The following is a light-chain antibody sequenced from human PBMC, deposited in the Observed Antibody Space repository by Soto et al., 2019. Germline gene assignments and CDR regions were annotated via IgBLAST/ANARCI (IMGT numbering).Light chain of an antibody. V-gene: IGKV3-15*01. CDR3: QKDNDWPPTWT. CDR1: QSVSSN. CDR2: GAS. Sequence: EIVMTQSPATLSVSPGERATLSCRASQSVSSNLAWYQQKPGQAPRLLIYGASTRATGIPARFSGSGSGTEFTLTISSLQSEDIAIYYCQKDNDWPPTWTFGQGTKVEIK. J-gene: IGKJ1*01.